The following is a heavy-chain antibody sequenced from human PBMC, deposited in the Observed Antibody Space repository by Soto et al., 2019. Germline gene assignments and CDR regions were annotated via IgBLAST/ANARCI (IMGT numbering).Heavy chain of an antibody. CDR1: GGSISSYY. D-gene: IGHD3-16*02. Sequence: SETLSLTXTVSGGSISSYYWSWIRQPPGKGLEWIGYIYYSGSTNYNPSLKSRVTISVDTSKNQFSLKLSSVTAADTAVYYCARGYTVPGYNWFDPWGQGTLVTVSS. CDR2: IYYSGST. V-gene: IGHV4-59*01. CDR3: ARGYTVPGYNWFDP. J-gene: IGHJ5*02.